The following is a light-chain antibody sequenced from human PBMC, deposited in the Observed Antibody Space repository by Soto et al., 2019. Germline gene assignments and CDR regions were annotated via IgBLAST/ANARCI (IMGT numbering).Light chain of an antibody. CDR3: QQYGSSGT. Sequence: EIVLTQSPGTLSLSPGERATLSCRASQSVSYYLAWYQQKPGQAPRLLIYDASSRATGVPDRFSGSGSGTDFTLTISRLEPEDFAVYYSQQYGSSGTFGQGTKVDIK. V-gene: IGKV3-20*01. CDR1: QSVSYY. CDR2: DAS. J-gene: IGKJ1*01.